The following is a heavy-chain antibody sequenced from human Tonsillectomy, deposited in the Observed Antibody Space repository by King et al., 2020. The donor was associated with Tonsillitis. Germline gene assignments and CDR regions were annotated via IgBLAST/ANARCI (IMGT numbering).Heavy chain of an antibody. V-gene: IGHV2-70*01. CDR1: GFSLSTSVMC. CDR2: IDCDDDK. J-gene: IGHJ4*02. CDR3: ARVGVGATAGFDY. D-gene: IGHD3-16*01. Sequence: TLKESGPALVKPTQTLTLTCTFSGFSLSTSVMCVSWIRQPPGKALEWLALIDCDDDKYYSTSLKTRLTIPKDTSKNQLVLTMTNMDPVDTATYYCARVGVGATAGFDYWGQGTLVTVSS.